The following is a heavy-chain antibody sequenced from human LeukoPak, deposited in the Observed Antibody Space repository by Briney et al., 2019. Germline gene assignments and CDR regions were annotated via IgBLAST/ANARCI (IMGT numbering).Heavy chain of an antibody. D-gene: IGHD1-14*01. V-gene: IGHV1-18*04. Sequence: ASVTLCCKASGYTFTSYGISWVRQAPGQGLEWMGWISTYNGNTDCATKFAGRVTMTTDTSTSTAYIKLRSLRSDDTGVYYCARGRPRPQKWFDPWGQGTLVTVSS. CDR2: ISTYNGNT. CDR3: ARGRPRPQKWFDP. CDR1: GYTFTSYG. J-gene: IGHJ5*02.